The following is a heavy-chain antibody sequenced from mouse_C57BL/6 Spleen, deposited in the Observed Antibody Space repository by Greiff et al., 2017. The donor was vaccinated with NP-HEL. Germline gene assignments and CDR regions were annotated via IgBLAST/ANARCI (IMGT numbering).Heavy chain of an antibody. CDR3: ARERGTYYFDY. CDR2: IYPRDGST. Sequence: VKLMESDAELVKPGASVKISCKVSGYTFTDHTIHWMKQRPEPGLEWIGYIYPRDGSTKYNEKIKGKATLTADKSSSTAYMQLNSLTSEDAAVYFCARERGTYYFDYWGQGTTLTVSS. J-gene: IGHJ2*01. CDR1: GYTFTDHT. V-gene: IGHV1-78*01.